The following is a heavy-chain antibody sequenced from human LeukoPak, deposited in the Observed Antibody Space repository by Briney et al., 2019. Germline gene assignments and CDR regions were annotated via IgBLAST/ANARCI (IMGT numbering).Heavy chain of an antibody. CDR1: GFTFSSYA. J-gene: IGHJ6*02. D-gene: IGHD6-19*01. CDR2: ISGSGGST. Sequence: SGGSLRLSCAASGFTFSSYAMSWVRQAPGKGLEWVSAISGSGGSTYYADSVKGRFTISRDNSKNTLYLQMNSLRAEDTAVYYCAKDLRSSGRYKTGGNGMDVWGQGTTVTVSS. V-gene: IGHV3-23*01. CDR3: AKDLRSSGRYKTGGNGMDV.